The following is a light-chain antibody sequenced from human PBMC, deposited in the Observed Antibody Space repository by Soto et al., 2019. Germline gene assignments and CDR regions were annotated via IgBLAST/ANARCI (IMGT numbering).Light chain of an antibody. Sequence: QSVLTQPTSVSGAPGQRVTISCTGSSSNIGAGYDVHWYQQLPGTAPKLLIYGNSNRPSGVPDQFSGSKSGTSASLVITGLQAEDEADYYCQSYDSSLSGVVFGGGTKLTVL. CDR3: QSYDSSLSGVV. J-gene: IGLJ2*01. V-gene: IGLV1-40*01. CDR1: SSNIGAGYD. CDR2: GNS.